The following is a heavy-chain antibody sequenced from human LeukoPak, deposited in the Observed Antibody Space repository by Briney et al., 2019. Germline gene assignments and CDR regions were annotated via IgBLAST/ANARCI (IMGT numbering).Heavy chain of an antibody. Sequence: SSETLSLTCAVYGGSFSGYYWSWTRQPPGKGLEWIGEINHSGSTNYNPSLKSRVTISVDTSKNQFSLKLSPVTAADTAVYYCARDTDLDYGGRLPLGYFQHWGQGTLVTVSS. J-gene: IGHJ1*01. D-gene: IGHD4-23*01. CDR2: INHSGST. CDR3: ARDTDLDYGGRLPLGYFQH. V-gene: IGHV4-34*01. CDR1: GGSFSGYY.